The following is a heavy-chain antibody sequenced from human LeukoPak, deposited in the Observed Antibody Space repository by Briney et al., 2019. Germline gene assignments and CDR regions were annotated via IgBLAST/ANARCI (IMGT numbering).Heavy chain of an antibody. J-gene: IGHJ3*02. CDR1: GGSISGYY. CDR2: IYYSGST. V-gene: IGHV4-59*08. D-gene: IGHD3-22*01. Sequence: SETLSLTCTVSGGSISGYYWSRIRQSPGKGLVWIGYIYYSGSTNYNPSLKSRVTISLDMSKNQFSLKLSSVTAADTALYYCARHFTYYYDSSGYPRDAFDIWGQGTMVTVSS. CDR3: ARHFTYYYDSSGYPRDAFDI.